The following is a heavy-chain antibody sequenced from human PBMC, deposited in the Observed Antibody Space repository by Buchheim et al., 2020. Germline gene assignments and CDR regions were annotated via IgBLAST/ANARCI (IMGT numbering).Heavy chain of an antibody. V-gene: IGHV4-38-2*01. J-gene: IGHJ5*02. CDR1: GFSINSGYY. Sequence: QVQLQESGPGLVKPSETLSLSCVVSGFSINSGYYWGWIRQPPGKGLEWIGTIYHSGTTEYNPSLRSRVTISVDTSKNQFSVKLSSVTAADTALYYCARVSGGGFDPWGQGTL. CDR3: ARVSGGGFDP. CDR2: IYHSGTT. D-gene: IGHD3-3*01.